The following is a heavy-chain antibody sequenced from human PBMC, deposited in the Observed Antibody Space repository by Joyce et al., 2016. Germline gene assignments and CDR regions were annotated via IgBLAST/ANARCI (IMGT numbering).Heavy chain of an antibody. V-gene: IGHV3-53*01. Sequence: EVQLVESGGGLIQPGGSLRLSCAASGFSVSDNYVAWVRQAPGKGLEWGSFIYSSGGTNYADSVNGRFTISRDKSKNTLDLQMNSLRVEDTAVYFCARGRYSSSWYFDFWGQGTLVSVSS. CDR3: ARGRYSSSWYFDF. CDR1: GFSVSDNY. D-gene: IGHD6-13*01. J-gene: IGHJ4*02. CDR2: IYSSGGT.